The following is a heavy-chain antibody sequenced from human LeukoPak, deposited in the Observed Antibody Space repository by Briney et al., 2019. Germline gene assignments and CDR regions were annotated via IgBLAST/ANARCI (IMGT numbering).Heavy chain of an antibody. Sequence: GASVKVSCKASGYTFTSYYMHWVRQAPGQGLEWMGLINPSGSSTSYAQKFQGRLSLTRDMSTSTDYMELSSLRSEDTAVYYCAIAYCGGDCPLGYWGQGTLVTVSS. CDR2: INPSGSST. CDR1: GYTFTSYY. D-gene: IGHD2-21*02. J-gene: IGHJ4*02. CDR3: AIAYCGGDCPLGY. V-gene: IGHV1-46*01.